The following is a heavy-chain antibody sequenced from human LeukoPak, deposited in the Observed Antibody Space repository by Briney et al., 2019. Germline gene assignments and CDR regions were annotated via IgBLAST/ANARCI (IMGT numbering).Heavy chain of an antibody. CDR1: GFTFGDFT. CDR3: TRAEPHTDY. CDR2: IRGKVYGGTT. Sequence: GGSLRLSCTASGFTFGDFTLGWVRQAPGKGLEWLGFIRGKVYGGTTEYAASVKGRFTFSRDDSKSIAYLQMNSLKTEDTAVYYCTRAEPHTDYWGQGTVVTVSS. V-gene: IGHV3-49*04. J-gene: IGHJ4*02.